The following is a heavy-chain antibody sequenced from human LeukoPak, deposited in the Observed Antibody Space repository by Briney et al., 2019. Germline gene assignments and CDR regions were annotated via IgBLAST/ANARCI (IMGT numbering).Heavy chain of an antibody. D-gene: IGHD3-3*01. CDR1: GGSISSGGYS. J-gene: IGHJ4*02. CDR3: ARARLYDFWSGYPQYYFDY. V-gene: IGHV4-30-2*01. Sequence: SQTLSLTCTVSGGSISSGGYSWSWIRQPPGKGLEWIEYIYHSGSTYYNPSLKSRVTISVDRSKNQFSLKLSSVTAADTAVYYCARARLYDFWSGYPQYYFDYWGQGTLVTVSS. CDR2: IYHSGST.